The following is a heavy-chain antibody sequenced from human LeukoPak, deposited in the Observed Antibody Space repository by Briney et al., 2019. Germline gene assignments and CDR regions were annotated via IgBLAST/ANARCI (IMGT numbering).Heavy chain of an antibody. J-gene: IGHJ4*02. CDR3: VGPYD. D-gene: IGHD2-21*01. CDR1: EFTFSPYW. CDR2: INKDGSEK. Sequence: GGSLRLSCVASEFTFSPYWMNWVRQAPGKGLEWVANINKDGSEKYYLDSVKGRFTISRDNAKNSLDLQMNSLRAEDTAVYYCVGPYDWGQGTLVTVSP. V-gene: IGHV3-7*05.